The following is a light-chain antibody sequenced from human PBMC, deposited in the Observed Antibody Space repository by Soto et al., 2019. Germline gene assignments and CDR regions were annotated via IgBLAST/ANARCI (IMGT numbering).Light chain of an antibody. CDR3: QKYNSATFT. CDR2: AAS. CDR1: QGISNY. Sequence: DVQMTQSPSSLSAAVGDRVTITCRASQGISNYLAWYQQKPGKVPKLLIYAASTLQSGVPSRFSGSGSGTDFTLTISSLQPEDVATYYCQKYNSATFTFGPGTKVHIK. J-gene: IGKJ3*01. V-gene: IGKV1-27*01.